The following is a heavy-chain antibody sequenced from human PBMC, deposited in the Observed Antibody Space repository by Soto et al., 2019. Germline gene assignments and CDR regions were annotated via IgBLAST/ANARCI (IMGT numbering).Heavy chain of an antibody. V-gene: IGHV3-21*01. D-gene: IGHD3-3*01. CDR1: GFTFSSYS. CDR2: ISSSSSYI. Sequence: EVQLVESGGGLVKPGGSLRLSCAASGFTFSSYSMNWVRQAPGKGLEWVSSISSSSSYIYYADSVKGRFTISRDNAKKSLYLQMNSLRAEDTAVYYCARDHDFWSGYPSPPGYWGQGTLVTVSS. CDR3: ARDHDFWSGYPSPPGY. J-gene: IGHJ4*02.